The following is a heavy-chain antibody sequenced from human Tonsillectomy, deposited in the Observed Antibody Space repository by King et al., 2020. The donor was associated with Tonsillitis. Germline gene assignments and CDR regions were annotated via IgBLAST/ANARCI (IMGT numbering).Heavy chain of an antibody. D-gene: IGHD1-26*01. CDR3: AKDNGVGVTMIAFDV. J-gene: IGHJ3*01. CDR2: ISFDGSKK. V-gene: IGHV3-30*18. CDR1: GFSFSSYA. Sequence: VQLVEFGGGVVQPGRSLRLSCAASGFSFSSYAMHWVRQAPGKGLECVAVISFDGSKKYYADSVKGRFTISRDNSKNTLDLQMNSLRAEDTAVYFCAKDNGVGVTMIAFDVWGQGTKVTGSS.